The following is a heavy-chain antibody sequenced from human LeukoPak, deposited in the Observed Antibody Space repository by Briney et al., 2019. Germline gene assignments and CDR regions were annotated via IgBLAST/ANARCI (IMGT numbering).Heavy chain of an antibody. D-gene: IGHD1-26*01. CDR2: IYTSGST. V-gene: IGHV4-4*09. CDR1: GGSISSYY. Sequence: PSETLSLTCTVSGGSISSYYWSWIRQPPGKGLEWIGYIYTSGSTNYNPSLKSRVTISVDTSKNQFSLKLSSVTAADTAVYYCAAYSGSYYSFDYWGQGTLVTVSS. J-gene: IGHJ4*02. CDR3: AAYSGSYYSFDY.